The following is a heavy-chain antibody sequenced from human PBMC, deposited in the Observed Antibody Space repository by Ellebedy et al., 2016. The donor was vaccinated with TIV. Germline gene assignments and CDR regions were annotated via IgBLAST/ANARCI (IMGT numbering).Heavy chain of an antibody. CDR3: ARGRLHFDC. Sequence: MPSETLSLTCTVSGGSISSSFHYWGWIRQPPGKGLEWIGYIYYSGSTKYNPSLKSRVTISVDTSKNQFSLKLTSVTAADTAVYHCARGRLHFDCWGQGTLVTVSS. J-gene: IGHJ4*02. CDR2: IYYSGST. CDR1: GGSISSSFHY. V-gene: IGHV4-61*05. D-gene: IGHD5-24*01.